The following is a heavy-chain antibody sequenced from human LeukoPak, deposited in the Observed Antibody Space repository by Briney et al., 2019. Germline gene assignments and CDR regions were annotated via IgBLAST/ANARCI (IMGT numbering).Heavy chain of an antibody. V-gene: IGHV3-21*01. CDR3: ASLIMTTVTTDAFDI. D-gene: IGHD4-17*01. CDR2: ISSSSSYI. J-gene: IGHJ3*02. CDR1: GFTFSSYS. Sequence: GGSLRLSCAASGFTFSSYSMNWVRQAPGKGLEWVSSISSSSSYIYYADSVKGRFTISRDNAKNSLYLQMNSLRAEDTAVYYCASLIMTTVTTDAFDIWGQGTMVTVSS.